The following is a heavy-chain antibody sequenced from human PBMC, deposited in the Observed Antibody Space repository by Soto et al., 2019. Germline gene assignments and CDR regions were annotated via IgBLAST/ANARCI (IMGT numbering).Heavy chain of an antibody. CDR3: AKGVATAVPALDY. CDR1: GFSFDDFV. J-gene: IGHJ4*02. V-gene: IGHV3-9*01. Sequence: GGSLRLSCVASGFSFDDFVMNWVRQRPGKGLEWVSSVSWNSGAKLYADSVKGRFAISRDSAKKSVYLQMNSLRPDDAAFYYCAKGVATAVPALDYWGQGTLVTVSS. D-gene: IGHD2-21*02. CDR2: VSWNSGAK.